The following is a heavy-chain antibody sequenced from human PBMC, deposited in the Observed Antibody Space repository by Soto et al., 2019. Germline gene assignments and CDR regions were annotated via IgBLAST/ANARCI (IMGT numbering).Heavy chain of an antibody. CDR1: GITFSNYA. J-gene: IGHJ4*02. V-gene: IGHV3-30-3*02. D-gene: IGHD6-6*01. CDR2: FSHDGRNT. Sequence: PGGSLRLSCAASGITFSNYAMHWVRQAPGKGLEWVAVFSHDGRNTYYADSLKGRFTISRDNSKNTLYLQMDSLRAEDTAVYYCAKRSSSSTFDYWGQGT. CDR3: AKRSSSSTFDY.